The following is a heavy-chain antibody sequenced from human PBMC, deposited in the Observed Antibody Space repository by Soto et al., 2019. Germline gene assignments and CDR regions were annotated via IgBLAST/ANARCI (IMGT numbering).Heavy chain of an antibody. J-gene: IGHJ3*02. CDR1: GFTFSSYS. CDR2: ISSSSSTI. Sequence: GGSLRLSCAASGFTFSSYSMNWVRQAPGKGLEWVSYISSSSSTIYYADSVKGRFTISRDNAKNSLFMQMNSLRDEDTAVYYCARDHRAIVVVISDAFDIWGQGTMVTVSS. CDR3: ARDHRAIVVVISDAFDI. D-gene: IGHD3-22*01. V-gene: IGHV3-48*02.